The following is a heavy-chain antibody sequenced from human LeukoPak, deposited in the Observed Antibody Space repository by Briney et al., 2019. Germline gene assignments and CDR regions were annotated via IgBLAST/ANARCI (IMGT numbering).Heavy chain of an antibody. CDR3: AAAMVLFY. Sequence: SETLSLTCTVSGYSISSGYYWGWIRQPPGKGLEWIGSIYYSGSTYYNPSLKSRVTISVDTSKNQFSLKLSSVTAADTAVYYCAAAMVLFYWGQGTLVTVSS. D-gene: IGHD5-18*01. CDR2: IYYSGST. J-gene: IGHJ4*02. V-gene: IGHV4-38-2*02. CDR1: GYSISSGYY.